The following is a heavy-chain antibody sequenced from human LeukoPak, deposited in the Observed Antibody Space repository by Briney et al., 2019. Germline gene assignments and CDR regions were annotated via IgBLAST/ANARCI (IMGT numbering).Heavy chain of an antibody. D-gene: IGHD3-10*01. V-gene: IGHV3-64*01. CDR1: GFTFSSYA. Sequence: PGGSLRLSCAASGFTFSSYAMHSVRQAPGKGLEYVSAISSNGGSTSYANSVKGRFTISRDNAKNSPYLQTNSLRAEDTAVYYCARAGQEWFGELGFDQWGQGTLVIVSS. CDR2: ISSNGGST. J-gene: IGHJ4*02. CDR3: ARAGQEWFGELGFDQ.